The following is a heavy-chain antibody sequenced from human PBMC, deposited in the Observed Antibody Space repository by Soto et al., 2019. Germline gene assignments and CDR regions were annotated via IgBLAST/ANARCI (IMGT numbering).Heavy chain of an antibody. J-gene: IGHJ4*02. CDR2: FNPILSFS. CDR3: ATSFGSGSRAFYY. V-gene: IGHV1-69*02. CDR1: GDTFNFYT. Sequence: QVQLVQSGAEVKKPGSSVKVSCKASGDTFNFYTINWVRQAPGLGLEWMGRFNPILSFSNSALKFQGRVKLTADKSTSTAYMVLSSLRSDDTAIYCCATSFGSGSRAFYYWGQGALVTVSS. D-gene: IGHD3-10*01.